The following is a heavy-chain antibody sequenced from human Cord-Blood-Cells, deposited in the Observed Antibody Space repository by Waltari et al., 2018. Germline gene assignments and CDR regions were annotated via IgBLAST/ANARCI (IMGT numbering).Heavy chain of an antibody. J-gene: IGHJ4*02. CDR1: GFSFRSYG. CDR2: IWYEGSNK. D-gene: IGHD1-7*01. V-gene: IGHV3-33*01. CDR3: ARGRGITGTTDY. Sequence: QVQLVESGGGVVQPGGSLRLSCAASGFSFRSYGMQRVRQAPGKGLEWVAVIWYEGSNKYYADSVKGRFTISRDNSKNTLYLQMNSLRAEDTAVYYCARGRGITGTTDYWGQGTLVTVSS.